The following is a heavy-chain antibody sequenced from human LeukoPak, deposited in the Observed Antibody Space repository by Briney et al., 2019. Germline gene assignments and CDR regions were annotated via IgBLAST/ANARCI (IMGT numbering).Heavy chain of an antibody. CDR1: GFTFDDYG. J-gene: IGHJ6*03. CDR2: INWNGGST. D-gene: IGHD3-3*01. V-gene: IGHV3-20*04. CDR3: ARGGITIFGVVSYMDV. Sequence: GGSLRLSCAASGFTFDDYGMSWVRQAPGKGLEWVSGINWNGGSTGYADSVKARFTISRDNAKNSLYLQMNSLRAEDTALYYCARGGITIFGVVSYMDVWGKGTTVTVSS.